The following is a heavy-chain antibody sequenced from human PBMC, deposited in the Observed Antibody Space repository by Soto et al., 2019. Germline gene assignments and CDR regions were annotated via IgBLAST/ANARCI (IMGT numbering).Heavy chain of an antibody. Sequence: PGGSLRLSCAASGFTFSSYAMSWVRQAPGKGLEWVSGISGSGDSTYYADSVKGRFTISRDNSKNTLYLQMNSLRDEDTAVYYCARDGGIMGYWSDYWGQGTLVTVSS. V-gene: IGHV3-23*01. CDR2: ISGSGDST. CDR3: ARDGGIMGYWSDY. CDR1: GFTFSSYA. J-gene: IGHJ4*02. D-gene: IGHD1-26*01.